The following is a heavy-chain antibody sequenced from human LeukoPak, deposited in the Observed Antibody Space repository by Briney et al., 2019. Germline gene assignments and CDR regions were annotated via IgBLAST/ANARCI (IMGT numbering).Heavy chain of an antibody. D-gene: IGHD6-19*01. Sequence: PGGSLRLSCAASGFTFSSNGMHWVRQAPGKGLEWVAFIRHDGSYQQYADSVKGRFTVSRDNSKDTVYLQMNSLRTEDTAVYYCAKNRDSSDYPRDFDYWGQGTLVTVSS. J-gene: IGHJ4*02. CDR2: IRHDGSYQ. CDR1: GFTFSSNG. CDR3: AKNRDSSDYPRDFDY. V-gene: IGHV3-30*02.